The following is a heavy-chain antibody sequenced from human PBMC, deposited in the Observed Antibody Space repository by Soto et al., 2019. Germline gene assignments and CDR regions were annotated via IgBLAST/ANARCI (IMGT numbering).Heavy chain of an antibody. CDR3: ARYRFSGNKWSKFDY. V-gene: IGHV4-31*03. Sequence: SETLSLTCTVSGVTVSSDACYWSWIRQHPGKGLEWIGNIYHTGSTYYSPSLKSRVAISLDTSKNQFSLTLTSVTAADTAVYYCARYRFSGNKWSKFDYWGQGTLVTVSS. D-gene: IGHD3-16*02. CDR1: GVTVSSDACY. J-gene: IGHJ4*02. CDR2: IYHTGST.